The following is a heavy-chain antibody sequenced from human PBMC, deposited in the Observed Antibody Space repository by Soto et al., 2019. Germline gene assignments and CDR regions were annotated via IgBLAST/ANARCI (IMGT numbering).Heavy chain of an antibody. CDR2: IYYSGSA. CDR1: GDSISSGGYY. D-gene: IGHD4-17*01. CDR3: ARDEEVNYSDYGGSDYYYGMDV. Sequence: QVQLQESGPGLVKPSQTLSLTCTVSGDSISSGGYYWTWIRQHPGKGLEWMGYIYYSGSAYYNPSLKSRLTISVDTFKNQCSLKLSSVTAADTAVYYCARDEEVNYSDYGGSDYYYGMDVWGQGTTVTVSS. V-gene: IGHV4-31*03. J-gene: IGHJ6*02.